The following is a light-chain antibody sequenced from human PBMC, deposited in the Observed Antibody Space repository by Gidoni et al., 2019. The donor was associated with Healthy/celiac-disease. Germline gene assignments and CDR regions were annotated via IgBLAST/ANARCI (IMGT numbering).Light chain of an antibody. CDR2: DAS. Sequence: EIVLTQSPATLALSPGERATLSCRASQSVISYLAWYQQKPGQAPRLLIYDASNRTTGIPARFSGSRSGTDFSLTISSLEPDDFSVYYCQQRSNWPPLTFXGXTKVEIK. J-gene: IGKJ4*01. V-gene: IGKV3-11*01. CDR3: QQRSNWPPLT. CDR1: QSVISY.